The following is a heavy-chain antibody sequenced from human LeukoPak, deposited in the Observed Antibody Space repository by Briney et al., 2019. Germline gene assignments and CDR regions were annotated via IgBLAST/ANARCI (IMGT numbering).Heavy chain of an antibody. D-gene: IGHD5-24*01. V-gene: IGHV3-23*01. J-gene: IGHJ4*02. Sequence: GGSLRLSCAASGFTFSRYGMSWVRQAPGKGLEWVSAISGSGGRTYYADSVKGRFTISRDNAKNSLYLQMNSLRAEDTAVYYCAREWETEMATIKYDYWGQGTLVTVSS. CDR1: GFTFSRYG. CDR3: AREWETEMATIKYDY. CDR2: ISGSGGRT.